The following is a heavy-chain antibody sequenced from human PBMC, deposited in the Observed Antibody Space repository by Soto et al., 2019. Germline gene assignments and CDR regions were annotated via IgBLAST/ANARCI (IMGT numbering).Heavy chain of an antibody. D-gene: IGHD3-10*01. CDR2: INAGNGNT. Sequence: GVSVKVSCKASGYTFTSYAMHWVRQAPGQRLEWMGWINAGNGNTKYSQKFQGRVTITRDTSASTAYMELSSLRSEDTAVYYCSGSYSYYGMDVWGQGTTVTVSS. CDR3: SGSYSYYGMDV. CDR1: GYTFTSYA. V-gene: IGHV1-3*01. J-gene: IGHJ6*02.